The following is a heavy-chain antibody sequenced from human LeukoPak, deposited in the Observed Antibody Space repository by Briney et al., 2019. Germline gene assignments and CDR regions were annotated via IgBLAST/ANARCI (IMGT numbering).Heavy chain of an antibody. Sequence: GGSLRLSCAASGFTFSSYWMHWVRQAPGKGLVWVSRINTDGRSISYADSVKGRFTISRDNSKNTLYLQMNSLRAEDTAVYYCARARQMGYSGCDTVEYWGQGTLVTVSS. V-gene: IGHV3-74*01. CDR1: GFTFSSYW. J-gene: IGHJ4*02. CDR2: INTDGRSI. D-gene: IGHD5-12*01. CDR3: ARARQMGYSGCDTVEY.